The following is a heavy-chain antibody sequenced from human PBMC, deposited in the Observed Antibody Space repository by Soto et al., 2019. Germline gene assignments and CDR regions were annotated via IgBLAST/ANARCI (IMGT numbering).Heavy chain of an antibody. CDR2: IYYSGST. D-gene: IGHD3-22*01. CDR1: GGSISSSSYY. CDR3: ARHAQISNYDSRKWFDP. Sequence: QLQLQESGPGLVKPSETLSLTCTVSGGSISSSSYYWGWIRQPPGKGLEWIGSIYYSGSTYYNPSLKSRVHIAVDTSKNQFSLTLRSVTAADTAVYYCARHAQISNYDSRKWFDPWAQGTLVTVS. V-gene: IGHV4-39*01. J-gene: IGHJ5*02.